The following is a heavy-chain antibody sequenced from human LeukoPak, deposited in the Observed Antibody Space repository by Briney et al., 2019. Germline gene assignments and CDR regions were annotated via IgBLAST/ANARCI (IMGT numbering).Heavy chain of an antibody. CDR1: GFIFRNYA. D-gene: IGHD3-9*01. CDR3: AKRGDYDILTGYYVSDF. V-gene: IGHV3-23*01. CDR2: ITGSGDTT. Sequence: GGSLRLSCAASGFIFRNYAMSWVRQAPGKGLEWVSAITGSGDTTYYADSVKGRFTISRDNSKNTLYVEMNTLRAEDTAVYYCAKRGDYDILTGYYVSDFWGQGTLVTVSS. J-gene: IGHJ4*02.